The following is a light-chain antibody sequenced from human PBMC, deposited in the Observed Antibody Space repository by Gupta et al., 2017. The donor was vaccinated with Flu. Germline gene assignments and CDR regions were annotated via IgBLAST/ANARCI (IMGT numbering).Light chain of an antibody. J-gene: IGKJ2*03. CDR2: GAS. CDR3: QQYCSSVYS. V-gene: IGKV3-20*01. Sequence: EIVLTQSPGTLSLSPGERATLSCRASQSVSSSYLAWYQQKPGQAPRLLIYGASSRATGIPDRFSGSGSETDFTLTISRLEPEDFAVYYCQQYCSSVYSFGQGTKLEIK. CDR1: QSVSSSY.